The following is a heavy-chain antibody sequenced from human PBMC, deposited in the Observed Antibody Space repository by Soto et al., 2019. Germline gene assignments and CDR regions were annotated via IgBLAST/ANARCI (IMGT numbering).Heavy chain of an antibody. V-gene: IGHV3-30-3*01. CDR3: ARNRPRVAVAGTPYYYYGMDV. D-gene: IGHD6-19*01. Sequence: QMQLVASGGGVVQPGRSLRLSCAASGFSFGTYAIHWVRQAPGKGLEWVALMSYDGSNQYYADSVKGRFTISRDNSKNTLYLLINSLRPEDTALYYCARNRPRVAVAGTPYYYYGMDVWGQGTTVTVSS. CDR1: GFSFGTYA. CDR2: MSYDGSNQ. J-gene: IGHJ6*02.